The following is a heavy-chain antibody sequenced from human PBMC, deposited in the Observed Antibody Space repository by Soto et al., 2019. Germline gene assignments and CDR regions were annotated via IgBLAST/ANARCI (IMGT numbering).Heavy chain of an antibody. CDR1: GGSFSGYY. CDR2: INHCGGT. D-gene: IGHD3-3*02. CDR3: ARDRQYYQFWSGCQNEGPCAMGV. V-gene: IGHV4-34*02. Sequence: QVQLQQWGAGLLKPSETLSLTCAVYGGSFSGYYWTWIRQAPGKGLEWIGEINHCGGTNYNSSLKSRVTISVDTSKNQFSLILYSVTAADTAVYYCARDRQYYQFWSGCQNEGPCAMGVWGQGTTVTVSS. J-gene: IGHJ6*02.